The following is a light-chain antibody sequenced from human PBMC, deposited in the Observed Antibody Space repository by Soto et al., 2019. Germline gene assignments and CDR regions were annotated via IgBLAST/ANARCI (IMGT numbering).Light chain of an antibody. CDR2: DNN. CDR3: ATWDSSLIAGV. Sequence: QSVLTQPPSVSAAPGKEVTISCSGRSSNIGNNFVSWYQHLPGTAPKLLIYDNNKRPSGIPDRFSGTKSGTSATLGITGLQTGDEAHYYCATWDSSLIAGVFGGGTKVTVL. V-gene: IGLV1-51*01. CDR1: SSNIGNNF. J-gene: IGLJ2*01.